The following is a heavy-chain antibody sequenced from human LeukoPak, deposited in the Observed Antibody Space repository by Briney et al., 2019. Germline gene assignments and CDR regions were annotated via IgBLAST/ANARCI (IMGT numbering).Heavy chain of an antibody. J-gene: IGHJ4*02. Sequence: GGSLRLSCATSGFTFSGSAIHWVRQASGKGLEWVGRIRSKANSYATTDVASVRGRFSISRDDSKNTAYLQMNSLRTEDTAVYYCTRPSYDSSVSGVVYWGQGTLVTVSS. CDR1: GFTFSGSA. D-gene: IGHD3-22*01. V-gene: IGHV3-73*01. CDR2: IRSKANSYAT. CDR3: TRPSYDSSVSGVVY.